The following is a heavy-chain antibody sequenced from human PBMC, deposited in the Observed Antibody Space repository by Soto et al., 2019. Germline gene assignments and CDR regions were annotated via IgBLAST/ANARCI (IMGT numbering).Heavy chain of an antibody. D-gene: IGHD6-13*01. CDR2: MSYDGTKE. Sequence: QVQLVESGGGVVQPGRSLRLSCAASGFTFSTYGMHWVRQAPGKGLEWVAAMSYDGTKEYYVDSVKGRFTISRDNSRNTLFLQLNSLSDEDTAVYYCAKEYGSTWIDHWGQGTLVTVSS. V-gene: IGHV3-30*18. CDR1: GFTFSTYG. J-gene: IGHJ4*02. CDR3: AKEYGSTWIDH.